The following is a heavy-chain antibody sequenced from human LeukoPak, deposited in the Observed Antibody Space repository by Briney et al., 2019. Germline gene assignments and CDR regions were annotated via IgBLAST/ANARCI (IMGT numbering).Heavy chain of an antibody. V-gene: IGHV1-8*01. CDR2: MNPNSGNT. D-gene: IGHD3-10*01. Sequence: ASVKVSCKASGYTFTSYDINWVRQATGQGLEWMGWMNPNSGNTGYAQKFQGRVTMTRNTSISTAYMELSSLRSEDTAAYYCARGGDSSNYYYYGMDVWGQGTTVTVSS. J-gene: IGHJ6*02. CDR3: ARGGDSSNYYYYGMDV. CDR1: GYTFTSYD.